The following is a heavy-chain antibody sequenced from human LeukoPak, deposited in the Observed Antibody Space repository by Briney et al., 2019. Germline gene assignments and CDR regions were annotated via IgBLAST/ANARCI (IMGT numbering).Heavy chain of an antibody. Sequence: SQTLSLTCTVSGGSISSGAYYWSWIRQPPGKGLEWIGYIYHSGSTYYNPSLKSRVTISVDRSKNQFSLKLSSVTAADTAVYYCARGYGSGSYDAFDIWGQGTMVTVSS. CDR2: IYHSGST. V-gene: IGHV4-30-2*02. D-gene: IGHD3-10*01. CDR3: ARGYGSGSYDAFDI. J-gene: IGHJ3*02. CDR1: GGSISSGAYY.